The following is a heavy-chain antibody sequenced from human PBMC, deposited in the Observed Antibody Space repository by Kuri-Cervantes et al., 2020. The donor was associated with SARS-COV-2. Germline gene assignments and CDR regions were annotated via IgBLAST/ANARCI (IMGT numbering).Heavy chain of an antibody. J-gene: IGHJ3*02. V-gene: IGHV3-7*04. CDR2: IKQDGSEK. CDR3: ARIPGYSSGWLAFDI. CDR1: VFTFSSYW. Sequence: GESLKISCAASVFTFSSYWMSWVRQAPGKGLEWVANIKQDGSEKYYVDSVKGRFTISRDNAKNSLYLQMNSLRAEGTAVYYCARIPGYSSGWLAFDIWGQGTMVTVSS. D-gene: IGHD6-19*01.